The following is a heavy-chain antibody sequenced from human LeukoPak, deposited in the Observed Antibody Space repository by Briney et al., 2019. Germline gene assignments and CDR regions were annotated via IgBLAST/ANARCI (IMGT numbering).Heavy chain of an antibody. CDR3: ASYYDSSGYFYGVSYFDY. D-gene: IGHD3-22*01. Sequence: TSETLSLTCTVSGGSMSNNNYYWGWIRQPPGKGLEWIGTIYYSGSTYYNPSLKSRVTISVDTSKNHFSLKLSSVTAADTAVYYCASYYDSSGYFYGVSYFDYWGQGTLVTVSS. CDR2: IYYSGST. J-gene: IGHJ4*02. CDR1: GGSMSNNNYY. V-gene: IGHV4-39*07.